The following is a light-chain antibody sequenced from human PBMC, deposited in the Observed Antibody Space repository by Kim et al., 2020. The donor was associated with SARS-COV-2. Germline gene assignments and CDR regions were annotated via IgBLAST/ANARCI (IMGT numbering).Light chain of an antibody. CDR1: SLRTYY. CDR2: DKN. Sequence: SSELTQDPAVSVALGQTVSFKCQGDSLRTYYAGWYQQKPGQAPVLVIYDKNNRPSGIPDRFSGSSSGDTASLTITGAQAEDEADYYCNSRDSSGNLYVFGTGTKVTVL. CDR3: NSRDSSGNLYV. J-gene: IGLJ1*01. V-gene: IGLV3-19*01.